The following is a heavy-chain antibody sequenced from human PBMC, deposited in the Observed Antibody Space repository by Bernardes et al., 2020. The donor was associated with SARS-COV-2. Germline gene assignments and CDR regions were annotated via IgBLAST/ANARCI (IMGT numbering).Heavy chain of an antibody. Sequence: GGSLRLSCAASGFIFHDPAMHWVRQAPGRGLEWVGHIIYDGDIQYYADSVKGRFTISRDNSKNTLYLQMNSLRAEDTAVYYCAREARRFGEFSSAGFDGWGQGTMVTVSS. CDR1: GFIFHDPA. D-gene: IGHD3-16*01. V-gene: IGHV3-30-3*01. CDR3: AREARRFGEFSSAGFDG. J-gene: IGHJ3*01. CDR2: IIYDGDIQ.